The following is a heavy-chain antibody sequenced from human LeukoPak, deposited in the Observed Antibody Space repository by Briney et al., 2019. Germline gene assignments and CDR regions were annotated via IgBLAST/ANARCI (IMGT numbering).Heavy chain of an antibody. CDR3: ARVSPIIVVVPAANIWFDP. D-gene: IGHD2-2*01. V-gene: IGHV4-59*01. J-gene: IGHJ5*02. CDR1: GGSISSYY. Sequence: SETLSLTCTVSGGSISSYYWSWIRQPPGKGLEWIGYIYYSGSTNYNPSLKSRVTISVDTSKNQFSLKLSSVTAADTAVYYCARVSPIIVVVPAANIWFDPWGQGTLVTVSS. CDR2: IYYSGST.